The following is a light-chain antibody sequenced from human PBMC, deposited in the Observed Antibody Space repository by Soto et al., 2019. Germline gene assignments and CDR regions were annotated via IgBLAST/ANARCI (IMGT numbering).Light chain of an antibody. CDR3: QQYNTYSIT. J-gene: IGKJ5*01. Sequence: DIQMTQSPSTLSGSVGDRVTITCRASQSISVYLNWYQQKPGKAPNLLIYRASNLESGVPSRFSGSGSGTEFTLTISSLQPDDFATYYCQQYNTYSITFGQGTRLEIK. CDR1: QSISVY. V-gene: IGKV1-5*03. CDR2: RAS.